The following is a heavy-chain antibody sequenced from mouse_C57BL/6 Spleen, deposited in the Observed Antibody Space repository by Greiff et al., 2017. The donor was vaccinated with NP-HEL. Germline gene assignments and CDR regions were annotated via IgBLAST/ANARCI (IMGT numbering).Heavy chain of an antibody. CDR2: IDPSDSYT. V-gene: IGHV1-69*01. CDR3: ARGIYYYGSSYDWYFDV. Sequence: VQLQQPGAELVMPGASVKLSCKASGYTFTSYWMHWVKQRPGQGLEWIGEIDPSDSYTNYNQKFKGKSTLTVDKSSSTAYMQLSSLTSEDSAVYYCARGIYYYGSSYDWYFDVWGTGTTVTVSS. J-gene: IGHJ1*03. CDR1: GYTFTSYW. D-gene: IGHD1-1*01.